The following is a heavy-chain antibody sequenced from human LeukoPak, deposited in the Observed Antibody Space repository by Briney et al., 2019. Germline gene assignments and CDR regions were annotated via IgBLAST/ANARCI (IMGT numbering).Heavy chain of an antibody. J-gene: IGHJ4*02. V-gene: IGHV1-18*01. CDR3: TRDQGFETSIAARGDY. Sequence: ASVKVSCKASGYTFTSYGISWVRQAPGQGLEWMGWISAYNGNTNYAQKLQGRVTMTTDTSTSTAYMELRSLRSDDTAVYYCTRDQGFETSIAARGDYWGQGTLVTVSS. CDR1: GYTFTSYG. CDR2: ISAYNGNT. D-gene: IGHD6-6*01.